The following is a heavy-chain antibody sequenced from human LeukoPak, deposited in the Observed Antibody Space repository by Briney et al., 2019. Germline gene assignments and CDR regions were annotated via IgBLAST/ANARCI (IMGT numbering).Heavy chain of an antibody. CDR2: INYSGST. Sequence: PSETLSLTCAVYGGSFSGYYWSWIRQPPGKGLEWIGEINYSGSTNYNPSLKSRVTISVDTSKNQFSLKLSSVTAADTAVYYCARFHCGSGNSTYYYYYYYMDVWGKGTTVTVSS. V-gene: IGHV4-34*01. J-gene: IGHJ6*03. D-gene: IGHD3-10*01. CDR1: GGSFSGYY. CDR3: ARFHCGSGNSTYYYYYYYMDV.